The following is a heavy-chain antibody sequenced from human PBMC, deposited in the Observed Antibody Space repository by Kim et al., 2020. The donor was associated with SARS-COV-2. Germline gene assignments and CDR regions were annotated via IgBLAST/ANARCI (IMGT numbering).Heavy chain of an antibody. CDR2: GGEK. V-gene: IGHV3-7*03. Sequence: GGEKYYVDSVKGRFTIARDNAKNSLYLQMNSLRAEDTAVYYCARSGAPDYWGQGTLVTVSS. D-gene: IGHD4-17*01. J-gene: IGHJ4*02. CDR3: ARSGAPDY.